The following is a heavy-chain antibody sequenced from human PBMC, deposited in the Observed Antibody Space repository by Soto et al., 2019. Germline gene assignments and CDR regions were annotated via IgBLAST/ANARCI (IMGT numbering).Heavy chain of an antibody. V-gene: IGHV4-4*07. CDR3: ARDRTVDYVDYYFDY. Sequence: SETLSLTCTFSYDSIYTYYWSWIRQPAGKGLEWIGRIYTNGSTNSKPSLRSRLTMSVDRSKHQSSLKLSSVTAADTAVYYCARDRTVDYVDYYFDYWGRGTLVTVSS. D-gene: IGHD4-17*01. J-gene: IGHJ4*02. CDR2: IYTNGST. CDR1: YDSIYTYY.